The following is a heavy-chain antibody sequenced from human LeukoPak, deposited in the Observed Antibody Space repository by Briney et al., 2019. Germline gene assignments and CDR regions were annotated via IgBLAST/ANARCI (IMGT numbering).Heavy chain of an antibody. V-gene: IGHV4-34*01. Sequence: SETLSLTCAVYGGSFSDYYWSWIRQPPGKGLEWIGEINHSGGTNHNPSLKSRVTISVDTSKNQFSLKLNSVTAADTAVYYCAKKDYYYMDVWGKGTTVTVSS. J-gene: IGHJ6*03. CDR1: GGSFSDYY. CDR3: AKKDYYYMDV. CDR2: INHSGGT.